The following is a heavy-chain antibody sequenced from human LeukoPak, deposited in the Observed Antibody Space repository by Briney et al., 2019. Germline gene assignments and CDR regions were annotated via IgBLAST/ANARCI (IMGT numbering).Heavy chain of an antibody. J-gene: IGHJ4*02. CDR3: ARVKLRYSSSKGFDY. V-gene: IGHV1-2*06. CDR2: INPNSGGT. D-gene: IGHD6-6*01. CDR1: GYTFTGYY. Sequence: ASVKVSCKASGYTFTGYYMHWVRQAPGQGLEWMGRINPNSGGTNYAQKFQGRVTMTRDTSISTAYMELSRLRSEDTAVYYCARVKLRYSSSKGFDYWGQGTLVTVSS.